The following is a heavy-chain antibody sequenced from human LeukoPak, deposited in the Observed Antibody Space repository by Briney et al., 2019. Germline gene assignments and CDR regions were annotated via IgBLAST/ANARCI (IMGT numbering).Heavy chain of an antibody. CDR1: GGSFSGYY. CDR2: INHSGST. CDR3: ARGGIVVPALDY. Sequence: PSETLSLTCAVYGGSFSGYYWSWTRQPPGKGLEWIGEINHSGSTNYNPSLKSRVTISVDTSKNQFSLKLSSVTAADTAVHYCARGGIVVPALDYWGQGTLVTVSS. V-gene: IGHV4-34*01. J-gene: IGHJ4*02. D-gene: IGHD2-2*01.